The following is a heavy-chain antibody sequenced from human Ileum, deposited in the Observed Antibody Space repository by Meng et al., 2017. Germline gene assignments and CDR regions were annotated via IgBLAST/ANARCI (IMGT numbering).Heavy chain of an antibody. J-gene: IGHJ2*01. CDR3: ARYGGSGSYWHFDP. V-gene: IGHV4-34*01. CDR1: GGSFSGYY. Sequence: QVQLQQWGAGLLKPSVTLSLTCAVYGGSFSGYYWTWIRQPPGKGLEWIGEIHHSGSTNYNPSLKSRVTMSIDTSKIQFSLELSSVTAADAAVYYCARYGGSGSYWHFDPWGRGTLVTVSS. CDR2: IHHSGST. D-gene: IGHD3-10*01.